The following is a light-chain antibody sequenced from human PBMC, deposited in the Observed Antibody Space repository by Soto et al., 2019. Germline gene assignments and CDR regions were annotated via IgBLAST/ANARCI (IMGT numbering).Light chain of an antibody. Sequence: QSVLTQPPSASGTPGQRVTISCSGSRSNIGSNTANWYQLLPGTAPKLLIYSNNKRPSGVPDRFSGSKSGTSASLAISGPQSEDEADYYCAAWDDSLDGWVFGGGTKLTVL. V-gene: IGLV1-44*01. CDR1: RSNIGSNT. CDR3: AAWDDSLDGWV. J-gene: IGLJ3*02. CDR2: SNN.